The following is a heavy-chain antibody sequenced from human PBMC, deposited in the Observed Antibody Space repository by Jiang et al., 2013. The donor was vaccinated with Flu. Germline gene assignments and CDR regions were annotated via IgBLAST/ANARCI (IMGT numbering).Heavy chain of an antibody. CDR2: INPNSGGT. J-gene: IGHJ6*04. CDR1: GYTFTGYY. CDR3: ARTSTVFGYYYGMDV. V-gene: IGHV1-2*04. D-gene: IGHD4-17*01. Sequence: VQLVESGAEVKKPGASVKVSCKASGYTFTGYYMHWVRQAPGQGLEWMGWINPNSGGTNYAQKFQGWVTMTRDTSISTAYMELSRLRSDDTAVYYCARTSTVFGYYYGMDVWGKGTTVTVSS.